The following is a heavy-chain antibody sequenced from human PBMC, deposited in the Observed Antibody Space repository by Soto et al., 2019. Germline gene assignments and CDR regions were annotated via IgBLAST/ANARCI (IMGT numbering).Heavy chain of an antibody. CDR3: ARATTVRGVPMLDY. D-gene: IGHD3-10*01. Sequence: PSETLSLTCTVSGGSISSYYWSWIRQPPGKGLEWIGYIYYSGSTNYNPSLKSRVTISVDTSKNQFSLKLSSVTAADTAVYYCARATTVRGVPMLDYWGQGTLVTVSS. J-gene: IGHJ4*02. CDR2: IYYSGST. CDR1: GGSISSYY. V-gene: IGHV4-59*12.